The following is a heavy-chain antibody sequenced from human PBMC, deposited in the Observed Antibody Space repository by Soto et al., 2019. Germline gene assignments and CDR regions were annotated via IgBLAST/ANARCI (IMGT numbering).Heavy chain of an antibody. CDR2: IYYSGST. V-gene: IGHV4-31*03. J-gene: IGHJ6*02. CDR1: GGSISSGGYY. D-gene: IGHD5-18*01. Sequence: SETLSLTCTVSGGSISSGGYYWSWIRQHPGKGLEWIGYIYYSGSTYYNPSLKSRVTISVDTSKNQFSLKLSSVTAADTAVYYCALNVMDTAMVSSYYYGMDVWGQGTKVTVSS. CDR3: ALNVMDTAMVSSYYYGMDV.